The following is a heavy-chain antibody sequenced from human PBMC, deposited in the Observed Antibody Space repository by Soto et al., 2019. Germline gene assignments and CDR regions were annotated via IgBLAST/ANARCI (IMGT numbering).Heavy chain of an antibody. CDR3: ATRDRDYYYYMHV. CDR2: IIPILGIA. CDR1: GGTFSSYT. V-gene: IGHV1-69*02. J-gene: IGHJ6*03. Sequence: SVKVSCKASGGTFSSYTISWVRQAPGQGLEWMGRIIPILGIANYAQKFQGRVTITADKSTSTAYMELSSLRSEDTAVYYCATRDRDYYYYMHVSGKATTVTVSS.